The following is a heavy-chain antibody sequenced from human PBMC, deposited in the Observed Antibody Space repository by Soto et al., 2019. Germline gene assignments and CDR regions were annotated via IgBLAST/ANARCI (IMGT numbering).Heavy chain of an antibody. V-gene: IGHV4-31*03. D-gene: IGHD2-15*01. CDR1: RAFINSGGFY. CDR3: VRGGIAGHWFDP. J-gene: IGHJ5*02. CDR2: IFHSGST. Sequence: SETLSLTCSVSRAFINSGGFYYSWIRQPPGKGLEWLGYIFHSGSTLYNPSLRGRLTLSADTSRNQLPLYLTSVTAADTAVYYCVRGGIAGHWFDPWGQGILVT.